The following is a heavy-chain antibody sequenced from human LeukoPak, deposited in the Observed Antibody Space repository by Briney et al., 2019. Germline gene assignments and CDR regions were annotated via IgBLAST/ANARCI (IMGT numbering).Heavy chain of an antibody. CDR3: ARDGGPDSDYYYYYGMDV. CDR1: GYTFTGYY. Sequence: ASVKVSCKASGYTFTGYYMHWVRQAPGQGLEWMGWISAYNGNTNYAQKLQGRVTMTTDTSTSTAYMELRSLRSGDTAVYYCARDGGPDSDYYYYYGMDVWGQGTTVTVSS. D-gene: IGHD3-16*01. V-gene: IGHV1-18*04. J-gene: IGHJ6*02. CDR2: ISAYNGNT.